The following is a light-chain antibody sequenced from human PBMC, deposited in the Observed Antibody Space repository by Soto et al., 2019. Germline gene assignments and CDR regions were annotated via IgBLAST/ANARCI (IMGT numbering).Light chain of an antibody. CDR2: DVT. CDR3: SSYSTSGSWV. Sequence: QSALTQPASVSGSPGQSITISCTGTSSDVGGYNYVSWFQQHPGKAPKLMIYDVTNRPSGLSNRFSGSKYGNTVSLTISGLQAEDEADYYCSSYSTSGSWVFGGGTQLTVL. J-gene: IGLJ3*02. V-gene: IGLV2-14*03. CDR1: SSDVGGYNY.